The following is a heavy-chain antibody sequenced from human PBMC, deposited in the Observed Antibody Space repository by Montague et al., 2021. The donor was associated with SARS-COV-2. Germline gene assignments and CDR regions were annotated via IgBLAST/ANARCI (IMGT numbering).Heavy chain of an antibody. CDR2: IDYSGST. CDR3: ARHPGITMIVVVIPSAFDI. D-gene: IGHD3-22*01. V-gene: IGHV4-39*01. J-gene: IGHJ3*02. Sequence: SETLSLTCTVSGGSISGSSYYWGWIRRPPGKGLEWIGSIDYSGSTYYXXXLKSRVTISVDTSKNQFSLKLSSVTAADTAVYYCARHPGITMIVVVIPSAFDIWGQGTMVTVSS. CDR1: GGSISGSSYY.